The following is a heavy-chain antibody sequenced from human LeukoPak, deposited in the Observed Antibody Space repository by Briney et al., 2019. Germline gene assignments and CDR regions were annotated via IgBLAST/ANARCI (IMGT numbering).Heavy chain of an antibody. V-gene: IGHV1-69*04. CDR1: GGTFSSYA. CDR3: ARMTTQYYYYGMDV. D-gene: IGHD4-11*01. CDR2: IIPILGIA. J-gene: IGHJ6*02. Sequence: SVKVSCKASGGTFSSYAISWVRQAPGQGLEWMGRIIPILGIANYAQKFQGRVTITADKSTSTAYMELSSLRSEDTAVYYCARMTTQYYYYGMDVWGQGTAVTVSS.